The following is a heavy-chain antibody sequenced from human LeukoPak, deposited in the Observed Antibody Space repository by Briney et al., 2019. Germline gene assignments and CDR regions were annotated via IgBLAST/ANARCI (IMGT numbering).Heavy chain of an antibody. Sequence: GGSLRLSCAASGFTFSSYWMSWFRQAPGKGMDWVANIKQDGREKYYVDSVKGRFTISRDNAKNSLYLQMNSLRAEDTAVYYCARGPQQEFDYWGQGTLVTVSS. J-gene: IGHJ4*02. CDR1: GFTFSSYW. V-gene: IGHV3-7*01. CDR3: ARGPQQEFDY. CDR2: IKQDGREK.